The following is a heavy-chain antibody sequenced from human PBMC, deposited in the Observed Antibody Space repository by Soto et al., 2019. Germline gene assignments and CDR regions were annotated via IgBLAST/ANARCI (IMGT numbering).Heavy chain of an antibody. Sequence: PSETLSLTYTVSGGSISSGGYYWSWIRQPPGKGLEWIGYIYYSGSTNYNPSLKSRVTISVDTSKNQFSLKLSSVTAADTAVYYCARGRVVAGPVFDYWGQGTLVTVSS. V-gene: IGHV4-61*08. CDR2: IYYSGST. CDR1: GGSISSGGYY. J-gene: IGHJ4*02. D-gene: IGHD6-19*01. CDR3: ARGRVVAGPVFDY.